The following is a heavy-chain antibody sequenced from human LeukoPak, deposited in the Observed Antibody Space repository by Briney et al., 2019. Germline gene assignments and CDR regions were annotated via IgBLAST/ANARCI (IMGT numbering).Heavy chain of an antibody. CDR2: IYYSGST. CDR1: VVSISSGGYY. D-gene: IGHD6-13*01. J-gene: IGHJ4*02. Sequence: SETLSLTCTVSVVSISSGGYYWSWIRQHPGNGLEWIGYIYYSGSTYYNPSLKSRLTRSVDTSKNHFSLKLSYVTAADTAVYSCARELGIAASSPDRYFDYWGQGTLVTVSS. CDR3: ARELGIAASSPDRYFDY. V-gene: IGHV4-31*03.